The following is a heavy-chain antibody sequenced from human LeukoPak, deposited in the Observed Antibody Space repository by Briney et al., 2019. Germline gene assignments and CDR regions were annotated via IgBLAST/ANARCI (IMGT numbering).Heavy chain of an antibody. CDR3: AKPHYYDSSGYYYVDYFDY. CDR2: INSDGGGA. CDR1: GITFGNNW. J-gene: IGHJ4*02. Sequence: GGSLRLSCAASGITFGNNWMHWVRQGPGKGLVWISRINSDGGGAIYADSVKGRFTISRDNSKNTLYLQMNSLRAEDTAVYYCAKPHYYDSSGYYYVDYFDYWGQGTLVTVSS. V-gene: IGHV3-74*01. D-gene: IGHD3-22*01.